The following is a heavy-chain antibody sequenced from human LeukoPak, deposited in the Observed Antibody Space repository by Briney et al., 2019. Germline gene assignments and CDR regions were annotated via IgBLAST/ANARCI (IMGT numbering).Heavy chain of an antibody. D-gene: IGHD6-19*01. J-gene: IGHJ4*02. Sequence: GGSLRLSCAASGFTFSSYAMGWVRQAPGKGLEWVSAISGSGGSTYYADSVKGRFTISRDNSKNTLYLQMNSLIAEDTAVYYCAKMYSGGWYYFDYWGQGTLVTVSS. CDR2: ISGSGGST. CDR3: AKMYSGGWYYFDY. CDR1: GFTFSSYA. V-gene: IGHV3-23*01.